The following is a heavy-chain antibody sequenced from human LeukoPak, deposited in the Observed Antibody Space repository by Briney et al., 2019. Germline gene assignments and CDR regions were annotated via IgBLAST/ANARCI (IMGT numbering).Heavy chain of an antibody. V-gene: IGHV3-21*01. D-gene: IGHD3-10*01. CDR1: GFTFSSYA. CDR3: ARDRSRGLLDAFDI. CDR2: ISSSSTYI. Sequence: KAGGSLRLSCAASGFTFSSYAMSWVRQAPGKGLEWVSSISSSSTYIYYADSVKGRFTISRDNAKNSLYLQMNSLRAEDTAVYYCARDRSRGLLDAFDIWGQGTMVTVSS. J-gene: IGHJ3*02.